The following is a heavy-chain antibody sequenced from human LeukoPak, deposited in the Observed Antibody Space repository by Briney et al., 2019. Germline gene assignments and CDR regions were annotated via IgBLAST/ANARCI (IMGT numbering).Heavy chain of an antibody. J-gene: IGHJ4*02. CDR1: GFTFSSYA. D-gene: IGHD3-10*01. CDR2: TSGSGGNT. CDR3: AKVVFILTNLYYFDC. Sequence: GGSLRLSCAASGFTFSSYAMSWVRQAPGKGREWVSGTSGSGGNTYYADSVKGRFTISRDNSKNTLYLQMNSLRAEDTAVYFCAKVVFILTNLYYFDCWGQGTLVTVSS. V-gene: IGHV3-23*01.